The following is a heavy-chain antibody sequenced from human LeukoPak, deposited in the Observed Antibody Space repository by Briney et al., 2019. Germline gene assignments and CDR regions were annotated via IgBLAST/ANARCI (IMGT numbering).Heavy chain of an antibody. J-gene: IGHJ5*01. CDR3: ARVPTALAMVAATQGRNVWFDS. V-gene: IGHV1-2*02. Sequence: ASVKVSCKASGYYFNGHYMYWLRQAPGQGLEWMGWINTHSGATNYAQKFHGRVTLTRDTSITTAYMELGSLKSADTAVYYCARVPTALAMVAATQGRNVWFDSWGQGTLVTVSS. CDR1: GYYFNGHY. CDR2: INTHSGAT. D-gene: IGHD2-15*01.